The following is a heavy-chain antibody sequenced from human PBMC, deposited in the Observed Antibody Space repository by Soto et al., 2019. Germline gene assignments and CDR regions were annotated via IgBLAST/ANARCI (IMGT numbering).Heavy chain of an antibody. CDR3: ARQDPGYYYYYMDV. Sequence: SETLSLTCTVSGGSISSYYWSWIRQPPGKGLEWIGYIYYSGSTNYNPSLKSRVTISVDTSKNQFSLKLSSVTAADTAVYYCARQDPGYYYYYMDVWGKGTTVTVSS. D-gene: IGHD3-10*01. J-gene: IGHJ6*03. CDR1: GGSISSYY. CDR2: IYYSGST. V-gene: IGHV4-59*08.